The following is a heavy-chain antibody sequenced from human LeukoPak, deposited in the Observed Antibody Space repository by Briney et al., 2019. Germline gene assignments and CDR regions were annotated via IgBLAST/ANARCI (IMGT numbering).Heavy chain of an antibody. Sequence: PSETLSLPCAVYGGSFSGYYWSWIRQPPGKGLEWIGEINHSGSTNYNPSLKSRVTISVDTSKNQFSLKLSSVTAADTAVYYCARRGDDSSGYYLYYFDYWGQGTLVTVSS. J-gene: IGHJ4*02. CDR2: INHSGST. CDR1: GGSFSGYY. V-gene: IGHV4-34*01. CDR3: ARRGDDSSGYYLYYFDY. D-gene: IGHD3-22*01.